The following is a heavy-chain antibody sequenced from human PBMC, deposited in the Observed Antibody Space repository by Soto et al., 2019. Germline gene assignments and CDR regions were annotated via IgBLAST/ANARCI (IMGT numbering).Heavy chain of an antibody. CDR3: AGGEATAYCGGDCYSDY. CDR1: GGTFSSYA. CDR2: IIPIFGTA. V-gene: IGHV1-69*01. D-gene: IGHD2-21*02. Sequence: QVQLVQSEAEVKKPGSSVKVSCKASGGTFSSYAISWVRQAPGQGLEWMGGIIPIFGTANYAQKFQGRVTITADESTSTAYMELSSLRSEDTAVYYCAGGEATAYCGGDCYSDYWGQGTLVTVSS. J-gene: IGHJ4*02.